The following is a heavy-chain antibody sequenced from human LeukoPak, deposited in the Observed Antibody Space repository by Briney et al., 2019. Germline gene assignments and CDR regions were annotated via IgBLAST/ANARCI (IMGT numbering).Heavy chain of an antibody. D-gene: IGHD4-23*01. V-gene: IGHV3-48*04. J-gene: IGHJ4*02. CDR2: ITSSSGTK. CDR1: GFTVRTNY. CDR3: ASSTTVVTPFDY. Sequence: PGGSLRLSCAASGFTVRTNYMSWVRQAPGKGLEWVSYITSSSGTKHYADSVKGRFAISRDNADNSLFLQMNSLGAEDTAVYYCASSTTVVTPFDYWGRGTLVTVSA.